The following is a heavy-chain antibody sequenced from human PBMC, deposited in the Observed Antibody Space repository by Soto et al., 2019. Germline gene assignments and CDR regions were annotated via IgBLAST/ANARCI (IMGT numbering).Heavy chain of an antibody. CDR1: GFTFISYE. CDR2: ISGGGTTI. Sequence: VGSLRLSCAASGFTFISYEMNWVRQAPGKGLEWVSYISGGGTTIYYADSVKGRFTISRDNAKNSLYLQMNSLRAEDTAVYYCARVSAAHYMDVWGQGTTVTV. V-gene: IGHV3-48*03. J-gene: IGHJ6*02. CDR3: ARVSAAHYMDV. D-gene: IGHD2-2*01.